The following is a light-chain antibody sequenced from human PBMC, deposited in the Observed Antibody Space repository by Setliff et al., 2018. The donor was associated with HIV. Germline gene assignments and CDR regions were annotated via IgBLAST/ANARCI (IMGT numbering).Light chain of an antibody. CDR3: SSYAGSNDLGV. V-gene: IGLV2-8*01. Sequence: QSALTQPPSASGSPGQSVTISCTGTSSDVGGYNYVSYYQQHPGKAPKLMIYEVSKRPSGVPDRFSGSKSGNTASLTVSGLQAEDEADYYCSSYAGSNDLGVFGTGTKVTVL. CDR1: SSDVGGYNY. CDR2: EVS. J-gene: IGLJ1*01.